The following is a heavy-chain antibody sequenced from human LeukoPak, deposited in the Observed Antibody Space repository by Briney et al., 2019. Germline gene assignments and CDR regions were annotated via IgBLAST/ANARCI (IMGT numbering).Heavy chain of an antibody. D-gene: IGHD5-18*01. CDR2: ISGSGGST. J-gene: IGHJ4*02. V-gene: IGHV3-23*01. CDR3: AKDSASGYSYGYSHY. Sequence: GGSPRLSCAASGFTFSSYAMSWVRQAPGKGLEWVSAISGSGGSTYYADSVKGRFTISRDNSKNTLYLQMNSLRAEDTAVYYCAKDSASGYSYGYSHYWGQGTLVTVSS. CDR1: GFTFSSYA.